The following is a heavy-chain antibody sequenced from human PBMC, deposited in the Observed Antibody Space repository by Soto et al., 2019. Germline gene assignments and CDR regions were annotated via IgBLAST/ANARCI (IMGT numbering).Heavy chain of an antibody. CDR3: AKDKESGIAPGDY. V-gene: IGHV3-30*18. CDR1: GFTFSSYG. J-gene: IGHJ4*02. D-gene: IGHD6-13*01. Sequence: QVQLVESGGGVVQPGRSLRLSCAASGFTFSSYGMHWVRQAPGKGLEWVAVISYDGSNKYYADSVKGRFTISRDNSKNTLYLQMNSLRAEDTAVYYCAKDKESGIAPGDYWGQGTLVTVSS. CDR2: ISYDGSNK.